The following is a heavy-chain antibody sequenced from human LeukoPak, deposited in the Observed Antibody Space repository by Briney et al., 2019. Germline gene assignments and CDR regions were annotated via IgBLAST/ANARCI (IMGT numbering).Heavy chain of an antibody. CDR1: GYSFTSYY. Sequence: ASVKVSCKASGYSFTSYYMHWVRQAPGQGLEWMGIINPSGGSTSYAQKFQGRVTMTRDTSTSTVYMELSSLRSEDTAVYYCARDLGTAMVRTAFEILGQGTMVTVSS. CDR3: ARDLGTAMVRTAFEI. D-gene: IGHD5-18*01. V-gene: IGHV1-46*01. CDR2: INPSGGST. J-gene: IGHJ3*02.